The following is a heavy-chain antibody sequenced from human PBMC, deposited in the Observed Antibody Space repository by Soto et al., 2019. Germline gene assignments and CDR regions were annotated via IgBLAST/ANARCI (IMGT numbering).Heavy chain of an antibody. CDR2: IWYDGSNK. D-gene: IGHD6-19*01. Sequence: QVQLVESGGGVVQPGKSLRLSCAASEFTFSNYAMHWVRQAPGKGLEWVAIIWYDGSNKYYADYVEGRFTISRDNSKETLYLQLNSLRVEDTAVYYCARWGDNGWSLDYWGQGTLVTVSS. CDR1: EFTFSNYA. V-gene: IGHV3-33*01. CDR3: ARWGDNGWSLDY. J-gene: IGHJ4*02.